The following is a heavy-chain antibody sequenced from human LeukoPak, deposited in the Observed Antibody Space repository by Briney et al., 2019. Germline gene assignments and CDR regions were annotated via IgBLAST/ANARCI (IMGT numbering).Heavy chain of an antibody. CDR1: GFPFIEYS. D-gene: IGHD1-1*01. CDR2: IGIDSGNT. V-gene: IGHV3-48*01. J-gene: IGHJ4*02. Sequence: PGGSLSLSCTASGFPFIEYSMNWGRRVPGKGLEWISYIGIDSGNTKYADSVRGRFTISADKAKNSLYLQMNSLRVEDTAVYYCARDHNYAFDNWGQGTLVSVAS. CDR3: ARDHNYAFDN.